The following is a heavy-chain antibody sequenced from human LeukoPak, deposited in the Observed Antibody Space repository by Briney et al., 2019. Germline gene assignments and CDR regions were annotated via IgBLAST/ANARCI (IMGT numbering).Heavy chain of an antibody. V-gene: IGHV3-30*18. CDR1: GFTFSSYG. J-gene: IGHJ4*02. CDR3: AKISYSGYDSPTYYFDY. D-gene: IGHD5-12*01. CDR2: ISYDGSNK. Sequence: GGSLRLSCAASGFTFSSYGMHWVRQAPGKGLEWVAVISYDGSNKYYADSVKGRFTISRDNSKNTLYLQMNSLRAEDTAVYYCAKISYSGYDSPTYYFDYWGQGTLVTVSS.